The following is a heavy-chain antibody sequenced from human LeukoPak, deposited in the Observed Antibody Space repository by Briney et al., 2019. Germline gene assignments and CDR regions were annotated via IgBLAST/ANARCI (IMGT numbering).Heavy chain of an antibody. Sequence: GGSLRLSCAASGFTFSSYAMSWVRQAPGKGLEWVSAISGSGGSTYYADSVKGRFTISRDNSKNTLYLQMNSLRAEDTAVYYCAKDQSGRYFDWLFPRSYFDYWGQGTLVTVSS. CDR1: GFTFSSYA. CDR3: AKDQSGRYFDWLFPRSYFDY. D-gene: IGHD3-9*01. CDR2: ISGSGGST. V-gene: IGHV3-23*01. J-gene: IGHJ4*02.